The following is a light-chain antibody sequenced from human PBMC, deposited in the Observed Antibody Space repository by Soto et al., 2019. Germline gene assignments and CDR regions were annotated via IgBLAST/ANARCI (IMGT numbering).Light chain of an antibody. CDR1: QSLSSNH. J-gene: IGKJ2*01. V-gene: IGKV3-20*01. CDR3: QQYGTSPRT. CDR2: GAS. Sequence: EIVLTQSPGTLSLSPGERATLSCRASQSLSSNHLALYQQKPGQAPRLLIYGASSRATGIPDRFSGSVSGTEFTLTINRLEAEDFTVYSCQQYGTSPRTFGPGTKLEIK.